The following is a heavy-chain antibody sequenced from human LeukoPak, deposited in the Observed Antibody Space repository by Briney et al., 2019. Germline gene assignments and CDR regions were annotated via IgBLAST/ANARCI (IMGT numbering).Heavy chain of an antibody. CDR3: ARVGGTFGFYYYYYIAV. D-gene: IGHD3-16*01. CDR2: IYPISGGT. Sequence: ASVKDSSKPSGYTLTDYFIHSVRPTPEERLEWMGCIYPISGGTNYAQEFQGRVTMTRDTSISTAYMELSSLTSDDTAVYYCARVGGTFGFYYYYYIAVWGKGTTVTVSS. J-gene: IGHJ6*03. V-gene: IGHV1-2*02. CDR1: GYTLTDYF.